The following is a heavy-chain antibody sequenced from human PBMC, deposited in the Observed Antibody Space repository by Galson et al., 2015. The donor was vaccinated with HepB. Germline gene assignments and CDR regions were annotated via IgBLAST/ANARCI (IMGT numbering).Heavy chain of an antibody. V-gene: IGHV3-7*01. CDR2: IKQDGSEK. J-gene: IGHJ6*02. CDR1: GFTLSFYW. Sequence: SLRLSCAASGFTLSFYWMTWVRQPPGKGLEWVANIKQDGSEKYYVDSVKGRFTISRDNAKNSLYLQMNSLRADDTAIYYRASIPGGVTHFGADYQDYGMDVWGQGTTVTVSS. D-gene: IGHD2-21*02. CDR3: ASIPGGVTHFGADYQDYGMDV.